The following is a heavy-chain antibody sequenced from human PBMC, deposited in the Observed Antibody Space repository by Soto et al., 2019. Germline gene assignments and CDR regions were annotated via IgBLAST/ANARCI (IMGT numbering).Heavy chain of an antibody. CDR1: GASISSYY. J-gene: IGHJ4*02. CDR2: VYYSGST. CDR3: ARDTTPSL. V-gene: IGHV4-59*01. D-gene: IGHD1-1*01. Sequence: QVQLQESGPELVKPSETLSLTCTVSGASISSYYWSWIRQPPGKGLEWIGYVYYSGSTKYNPCLNSRVTISVDTSKNQFSLKLSSVTAADTAMYYCARDTTPSLWGKGTLVTVSS.